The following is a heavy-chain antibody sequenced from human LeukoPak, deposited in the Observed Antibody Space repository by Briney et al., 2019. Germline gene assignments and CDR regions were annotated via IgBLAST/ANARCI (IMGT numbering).Heavy chain of an antibody. Sequence: SVKVSCKASGGTFGSYAISWVRQAPGQGLEWMGRIIPILGIANYAQKFQGRVTITADKSTSTAYMELSSLRSEDTAVYYCARMLGSYYYDSSGSAFQHWGQGTLVTVSS. CDR1: GGTFGSYA. V-gene: IGHV1-69*04. J-gene: IGHJ1*01. CDR3: ARMLGSYYYDSSGSAFQH. D-gene: IGHD3-22*01. CDR2: IIPILGIA.